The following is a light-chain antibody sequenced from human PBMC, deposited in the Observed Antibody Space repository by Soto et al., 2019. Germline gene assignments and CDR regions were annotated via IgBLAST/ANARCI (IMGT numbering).Light chain of an antibody. Sequence: EIVLTQSPATLSLSPGERATLSCRASQTISSYLLWYQQKPGQAPRLLIYDASNRATGIPARFSGSGSETDFTLTISSLEPEDFAVYYCQQRSNWPPFSFGPGTKVDIK. V-gene: IGKV3-11*01. CDR2: DAS. J-gene: IGKJ3*01. CDR1: QTISSY. CDR3: QQRSNWPPFS.